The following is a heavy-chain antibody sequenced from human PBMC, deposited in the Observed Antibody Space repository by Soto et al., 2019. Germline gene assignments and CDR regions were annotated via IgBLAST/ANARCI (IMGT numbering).Heavy chain of an antibody. CDR3: AGLYPYESSGYHLHS. V-gene: IGHV4-39*01. J-gene: IGHJ4*02. CDR1: GGSISSSSSY. Sequence: SETLSLTCTVSGGSISSSSSYWGWIRQPPGKGLEWVGSIYYLGNTYYNPSLGSRVTISVDTSKNQFSLKLRSVTAADTAVFYCAGLYPYESSGYHLHSWGQAVLVTVSS. CDR2: IYYLGNT. D-gene: IGHD3-22*01.